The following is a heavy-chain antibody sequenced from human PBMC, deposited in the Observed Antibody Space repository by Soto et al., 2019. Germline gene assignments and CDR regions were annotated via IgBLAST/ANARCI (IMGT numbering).Heavy chain of an antibody. D-gene: IGHD2-15*01. Sequence: KVSRKGFGGTLRSYAISWGRQAPGQRLEWMGGTIPIFGTANYAQKFQGRVTITADESTSTAYMELSSLRSEDTAVYYCARDDSEVVAANYYGMDVWGQGTTVTVSS. CDR1: GGTLRSYA. CDR3: ARDDSEVVAANYYGMDV. J-gene: IGHJ6*02. V-gene: IGHV1-69*01. CDR2: TIPIFGTA.